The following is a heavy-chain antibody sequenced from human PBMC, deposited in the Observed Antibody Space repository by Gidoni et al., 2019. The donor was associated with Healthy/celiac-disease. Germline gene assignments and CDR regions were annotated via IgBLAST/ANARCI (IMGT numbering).Heavy chain of an antibody. D-gene: IGHD5-18*01. Sequence: EVQLVAPGGGLIQPGGSLILSCSASGLPVRSNYMGWVRTAPGKGLEWVSVIYSGGSTYYAGSVKGRFTISRDNSKNTLYLQMSSLRAEDTAVYYCAREYVDTAMVGEFGGMDVWGQVTTVTVSS. V-gene: IGHV3-53*01. CDR1: GLPVRSNY. CDR3: AREYVDTAMVGEFGGMDV. CDR2: IYSGGST. J-gene: IGHJ6*02.